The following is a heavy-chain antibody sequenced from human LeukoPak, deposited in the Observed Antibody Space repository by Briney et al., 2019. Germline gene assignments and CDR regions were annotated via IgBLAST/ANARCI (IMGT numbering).Heavy chain of an antibody. CDR2: IYYSGST. Sequence: PSETLSLTCPVSGGSISSYYWGWIRQPPGKGLEWIGYIYYSGSTIYNPSLKSRVTISVDTSKNQFSLKLSSVTAADTAVYYCARYGDYVFDLWGRGTLVTVSS. CDR3: ARYGDYVFDL. D-gene: IGHD4-17*01. CDR1: GGSISSYY. J-gene: IGHJ4*02. V-gene: IGHV4-59*01.